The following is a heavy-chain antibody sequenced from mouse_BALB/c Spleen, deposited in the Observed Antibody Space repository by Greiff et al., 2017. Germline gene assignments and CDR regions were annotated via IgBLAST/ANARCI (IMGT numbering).Heavy chain of an antibody. CDR1: GYAFTNYL. Sequence: VQLQQSGAELVRPGTSVKVSCKASGYAFTNYLIEWVKQRPGQGLEWIGVINPGSGGTNYNEKFKGKATLTADKSSSTAYMQLSNLTSDDSAVYFCARQVSGTYYAMDYWGQGTSVTVSS. CDR3: ARQVSGTYYAMDY. CDR2: INPGSGGT. D-gene: IGHD6-2*01. J-gene: IGHJ4*01. V-gene: IGHV1-54*01.